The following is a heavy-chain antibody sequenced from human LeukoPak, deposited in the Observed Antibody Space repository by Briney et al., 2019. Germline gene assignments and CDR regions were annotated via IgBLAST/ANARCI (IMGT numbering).Heavy chain of an antibody. V-gene: IGHV3-21*06. Sequence: GGSPRLSCAASGFTFGEAWMSWVRQAPGKGLEWVSSISSSGSYIYYADSMQGRFTISRDNARNSLYLQMNSLRAEDTAVYYCARGNGNFRYYFDYWGQGTLVTVSS. CDR3: ARGNGNFRYYFDY. J-gene: IGHJ4*02. CDR1: GFTFGEAW. CDR2: ISSSGSYI. D-gene: IGHD1-7*01.